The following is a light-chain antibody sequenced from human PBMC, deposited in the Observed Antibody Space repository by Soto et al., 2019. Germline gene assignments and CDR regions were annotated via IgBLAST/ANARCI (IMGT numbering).Light chain of an antibody. J-gene: IGLJ2*01. V-gene: IGLV1-40*01. CDR2: GNS. CDR1: SSNIGAGYD. Sequence: QSVLTQPPSVSGAPGQRVTISCTGSSSNIGAGYDVHWYQQLPGTAPKLLIYGNSTRPSGVPDRFSGSKSGTSASLAITVLQAEDEADYYCQSYYSSLSEVFGGGTKLTVL. CDR3: QSYYSSLSEV.